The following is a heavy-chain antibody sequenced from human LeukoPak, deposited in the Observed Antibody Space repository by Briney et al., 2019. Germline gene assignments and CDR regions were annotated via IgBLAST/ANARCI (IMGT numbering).Heavy chain of an antibody. CDR2: ISSGSGTI. CDR1: GFTFNDYS. V-gene: IGHV3-48*04. J-gene: IGHJ3*02. D-gene: IGHD3-10*01. Sequence: GGSLRLSCAASGFTFNDYSMNWVRQAPGKGLEWVSYISSGSGTIYYADSVRGRFTISRDNAKNSLYLQMSSLRAEDTAVYYCARDGFGELPPGDAFDIWGQGTMVTVSS. CDR3: ARDGFGELPPGDAFDI.